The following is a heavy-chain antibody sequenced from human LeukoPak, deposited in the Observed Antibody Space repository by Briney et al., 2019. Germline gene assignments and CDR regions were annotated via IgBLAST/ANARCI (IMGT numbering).Heavy chain of an antibody. CDR1: GFTFSSYG. V-gene: IGHV3-23*01. D-gene: IGHD3-22*01. CDR2: ISGSGGST. CDR3: ANLPSYYYDSSGYYF. J-gene: IGHJ4*02. Sequence: GGSLRLSCAASGFTFSSYGMSWVRQAPGKGLEWVSAISGSGGSTYYADSVKGRFTISRDNSKNTLYLQMNSLRAEDTAVYYCANLPSYYYDSSGYYFWGQGTPVTVSS.